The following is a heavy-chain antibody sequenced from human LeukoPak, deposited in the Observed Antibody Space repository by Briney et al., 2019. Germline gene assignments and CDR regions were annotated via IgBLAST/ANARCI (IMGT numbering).Heavy chain of an antibody. V-gene: IGHV3-30-3*01. J-gene: IGHJ4*02. CDR2: ISYDGSNK. D-gene: IGHD5-18*01. CDR3: AREPTPFGAMAFDY. CDR1: GFTFSSYA. Sequence: AGGSLILSCAASGFTFSSYAMHWVRPAPGKGLGWVAVISYDGSNKYYADSVKGRFTISRDNSKNTLYLQMNSLRAEDTAVYYCAREPTPFGAMAFDYWGQGTLVTVSS.